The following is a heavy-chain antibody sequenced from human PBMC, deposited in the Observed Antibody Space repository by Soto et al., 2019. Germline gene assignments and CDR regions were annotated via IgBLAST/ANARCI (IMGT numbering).Heavy chain of an antibody. V-gene: IGHV5-10-1*01. CDR1: GYSFTSYW. J-gene: IGHJ6*01. D-gene: IGHD2-8*02. Sequence: GESLKISCKGSGYSFTSYWISCVRQMPGKGLEWMGRIDPSDSYTNYSPSFQGHVTISADKSISTAYLQWSSLKAPDTAMYYCARLRGGEWCMDVWGQGTTVTVSS. CDR2: IDPSDSYT. CDR3: ARLRGGEWCMDV.